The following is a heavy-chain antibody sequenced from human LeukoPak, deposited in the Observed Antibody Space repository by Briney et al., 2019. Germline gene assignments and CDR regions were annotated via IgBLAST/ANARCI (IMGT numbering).Heavy chain of an antibody. J-gene: IGHJ4*02. CDR1: GFTFNRSW. D-gene: IGHD5-12*01. CDR3: AKDGDGYDL. CDR2: IKQDGSEK. V-gene: IGHV3-7*03. Sequence: GGSLRLSCTASGFTFNRSWMSWLRQVPGKGLEWVANIKQDGSEKYYVDAVKGRFTISRDNAKNALYLQLSSLRVEDTAIYYCAKDGDGYDLWGQGTLVTVSS.